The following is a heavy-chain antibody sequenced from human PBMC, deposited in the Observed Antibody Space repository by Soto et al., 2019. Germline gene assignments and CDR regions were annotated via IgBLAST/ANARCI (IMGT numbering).Heavy chain of an antibody. CDR2: TSSNEDTK. CDR1: GFTFKNFV. Sequence: VQLLESGGGLVQPGGSLRLSCAASGFTFKNFVMGWVRRAPGKGLEWVAVTSSNEDTKYYADSVKGRFTISRDNSKNTLYLQMNSLRPDDTGVYYCAREVVTTQWYFDNWGQGILVTVSS. D-gene: IGHD1-1*01. CDR3: AREVVTTQWYFDN. V-gene: IGHV3-30-3*01. J-gene: IGHJ4*02.